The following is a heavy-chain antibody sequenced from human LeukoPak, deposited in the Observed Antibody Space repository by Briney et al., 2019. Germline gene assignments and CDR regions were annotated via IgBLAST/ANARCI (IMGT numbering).Heavy chain of an antibody. Sequence: GGSLRLSCAASGFTVSSNDMSWVRQAPGKGLEWASVIYVGGSTYYADSVKGRFTISRDNSKNTLYLQMNSLRAEDTAVYYCARDRGSGITMVRGVIRGYMDVWGKGTTVTVSS. CDR2: IYVGGST. D-gene: IGHD3-10*01. V-gene: IGHV3-53*01. CDR3: ARDRGSGITMVRGVIRGYMDV. J-gene: IGHJ6*03. CDR1: GFTVSSND.